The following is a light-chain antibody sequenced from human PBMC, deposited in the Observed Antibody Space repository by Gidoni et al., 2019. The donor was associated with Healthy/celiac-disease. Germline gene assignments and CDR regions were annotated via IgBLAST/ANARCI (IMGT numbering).Light chain of an antibody. Sequence: EIVLTQSPGTLSLSPGDRATLSCRASQSVSSGYLAWYQQKPGQAPRLLIYGASSRATGIPDRFSGSGSGTDFTLTISRLEPEDFAVYYCQQYGSSPRTFGQGTKLEIK. CDR3: QQYGSSPRT. J-gene: IGKJ2*01. CDR1: QSVSSGY. CDR2: GAS. V-gene: IGKV3-20*01.